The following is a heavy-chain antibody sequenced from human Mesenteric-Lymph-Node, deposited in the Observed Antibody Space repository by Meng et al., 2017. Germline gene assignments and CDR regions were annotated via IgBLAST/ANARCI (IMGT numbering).Heavy chain of an antibody. D-gene: IGHD4-23*01. J-gene: IGHJ3*02. V-gene: IGHV3-23*01. CDR3: ARDSPTTVGALDI. CDR2: ISGSGGST. Sequence: GGSLRLSCAASGFTFSSYAMSWVRQAPGKGLEWASAISGSGGSTYYADSVKGRFTISRDNSKNSLYLQMNSLRAEDTAVYYCARDSPTTVGALDIWGQGTMVTVSS. CDR1: GFTFSSYA.